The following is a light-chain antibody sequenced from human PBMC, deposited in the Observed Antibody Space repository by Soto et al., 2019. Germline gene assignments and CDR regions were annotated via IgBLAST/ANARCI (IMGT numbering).Light chain of an antibody. CDR3: QQRSNWPLT. V-gene: IGKV3-11*01. CDR2: GAS. Sequence: EVVLTQSPATLSVSPGEGVTLSCRVSQSVSSNLAWYQQKPGQAPRLLIYGASKRATGFPARFSGSGSGTDFTLTISSLEPEDFAVYYCQQRSNWPLTFGGGTKVDIK. J-gene: IGKJ4*01. CDR1: QSVSSN.